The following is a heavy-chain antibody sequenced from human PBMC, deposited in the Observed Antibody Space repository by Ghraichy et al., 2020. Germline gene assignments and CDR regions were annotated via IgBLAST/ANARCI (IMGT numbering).Heavy chain of an antibody. D-gene: IGHD6-25*01. Sequence: GGSLRLSCAASGFTFSSYSMNWVRLAPGKGLEWVSYISSRSSSIYYADSVKGRFTISRDNAKNSLYLQMNSLRAEDTAVYYCAGGYSSGGIDYWGQGTLVTVSS. CDR1: GFTFSSYS. J-gene: IGHJ4*02. CDR2: ISSRSSSI. CDR3: AGGYSSGGIDY. V-gene: IGHV3-48*04.